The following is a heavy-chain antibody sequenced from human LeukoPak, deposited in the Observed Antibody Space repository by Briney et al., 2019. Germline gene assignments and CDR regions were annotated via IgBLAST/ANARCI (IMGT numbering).Heavy chain of an antibody. CDR3: ARAGYSYGYSNFDY. CDR1: GGSISSSNW. Sequence: SETLSLTCAVSGGSISSSNWWSWVRQPPGKGLEWIGEIYHSGSTNYNPSLKSRVTISVDKSMNQFSLKLSSVTAADTAVYYCARAGYSYGYSNFDYWGQGTLVTVSS. J-gene: IGHJ4*02. V-gene: IGHV4-4*02. D-gene: IGHD5-18*01. CDR2: IYHSGST.